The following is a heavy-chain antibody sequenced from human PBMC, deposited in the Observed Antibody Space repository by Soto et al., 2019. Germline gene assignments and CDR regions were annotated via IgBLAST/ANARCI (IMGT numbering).Heavy chain of an antibody. CDR3: AVTYCARALNYCSSTSSIEA. Sequence: EVQLVQSGAEVKKPGESLRISCKGSGYSFTSYWISWLRQMPGKGLEWMGRIDPSDSYTNYSPSFQGHVTISADKSISTAYLQWSSLKASDTAMYYCAVTYCARALNYCSSTSSIEAWGQGTLVTVSS. V-gene: IGHV5-10-1*03. CDR1: GYSFTSYW. CDR2: IDPSDSYT. J-gene: IGHJ4*02. D-gene: IGHD2-2*01.